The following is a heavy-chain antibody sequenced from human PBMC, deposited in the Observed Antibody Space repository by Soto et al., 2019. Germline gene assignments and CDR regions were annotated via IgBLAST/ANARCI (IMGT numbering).Heavy chain of an antibody. Sequence: SETLSLTCTVSGGSISSYYWSWIRQPPGKGLEWIGYIYHSGSTYYNPSLKSRVTISVDRSKYQFSLKLSSVTAADTAVYYCARTPDIWGQGTMVTVSS. CDR3: ARTPDI. CDR2: IYHSGST. J-gene: IGHJ3*02. CDR1: GGSISSYY. V-gene: IGHV4-59*12.